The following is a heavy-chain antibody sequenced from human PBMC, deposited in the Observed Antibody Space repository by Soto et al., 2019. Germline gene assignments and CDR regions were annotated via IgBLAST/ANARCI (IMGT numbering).Heavy chain of an antibody. J-gene: IGHJ4*02. D-gene: IGHD2-15*01. CDR2: ISWNSGSI. Sequence: GGSLRLSCAASGFTFDDYAMHWVRQAPGKGLEWVSGISWNSGSIGYADSVKGRFTISRDNAKNSLYLQMNSLRAEDTALYYCAKDMSGVVVAATTLGFDYWGQGTLVTVSS. CDR3: AKDMSGVVVAATTLGFDY. V-gene: IGHV3-9*01. CDR1: GFTFDDYA.